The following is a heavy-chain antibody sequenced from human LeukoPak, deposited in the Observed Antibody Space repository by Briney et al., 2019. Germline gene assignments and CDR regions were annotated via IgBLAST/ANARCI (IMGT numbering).Heavy chain of an antibody. J-gene: IGHJ4*02. CDR3: GRGGYYNGGIFYYYFDY. Sequence: PGESLKISCKGSGYRFTSYWIGWVRQMPGKGLEWMGIIYPGDSDTRYSPSFQGQVTISADKSISTAYLQWSSLKASDTAMYYCGRGGYYNGGIFYYYFDYWGQGTLVTVSS. V-gene: IGHV5-51*01. CDR1: GYRFTSYW. D-gene: IGHD2-15*01. CDR2: IYPGDSDT.